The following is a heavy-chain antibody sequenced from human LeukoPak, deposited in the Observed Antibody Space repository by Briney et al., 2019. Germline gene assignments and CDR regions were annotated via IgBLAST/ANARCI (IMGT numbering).Heavy chain of an antibody. CDR2: IKQDGSEK. V-gene: IGHV3-7*01. D-gene: IGHD2-2*01. CDR1: GFTFSSYW. CDR3: ARDICSSTSWHNFDY. J-gene: IGHJ4*02. Sequence: GGSLRLSCAASGFTFSSYWMSWVRQAPGKGLEWVANIKQDGSEKYYVDSVKGRFTISRDNAKNSLYLQMNSLRAEDTAVYCCARDICSSTSWHNFDYWGQGTLVTVSS.